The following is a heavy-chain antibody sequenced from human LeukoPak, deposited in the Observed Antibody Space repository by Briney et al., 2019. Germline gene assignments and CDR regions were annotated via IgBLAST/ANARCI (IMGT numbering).Heavy chain of an antibody. CDR1: GGSISSYY. CDR3: ARDVQRCPLGNWFDP. V-gene: IGHV4-4*07. D-gene: IGHD6-25*01. J-gene: IGHJ5*02. CDR2: IYTSGST. Sequence: SETLSLTCTVSGGSISSYYWSWIRQPAGKGLEWIGRIYTSGSTNYNPSLKSRVTMSVDTSKNQFSLKLSSVTAADTAVYYCARDVQRCPLGNWFDPWGQGTLVTVSS.